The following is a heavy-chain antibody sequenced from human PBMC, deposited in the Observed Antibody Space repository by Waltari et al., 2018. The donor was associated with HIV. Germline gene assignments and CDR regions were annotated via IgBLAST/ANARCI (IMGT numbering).Heavy chain of an antibody. J-gene: IGHJ4*02. V-gene: IGHV3-74*01. CDR1: GFSVTNYW. CDR2: INIDGRTI. CDR3: SRDTFGEYDF. Sequence: EVHLVQSGGGLIKPGGSLRLYCSGSGFSVTNYWMHWGRQSPGKGLVWVSRINIDGRTIDYADSVKGRFTISRDSAKNTLSLQMNSLREEDTAVYYCSRDTFGEYDFWGQGALVTVSS. D-gene: IGHD3-3*01.